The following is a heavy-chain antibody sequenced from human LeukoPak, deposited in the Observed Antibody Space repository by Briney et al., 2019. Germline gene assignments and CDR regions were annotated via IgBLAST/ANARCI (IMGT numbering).Heavy chain of an antibody. Sequence: PSGTLSLTCGVSGGSISGTNWWSWVRPPPGQGLEWIGEISLRGLTNYNPSLRSRLTMSLNESKNQVSLNLTSVPAADTAVYYCSRESGPFSPFGFWGQGTLVSVHS. CDR2: ISLRGLT. CDR3: SRESGPFSPFGF. J-gene: IGHJ4*02. D-gene: IGHD1-26*01. V-gene: IGHV4-4*02. CDR1: GGSISGTNW.